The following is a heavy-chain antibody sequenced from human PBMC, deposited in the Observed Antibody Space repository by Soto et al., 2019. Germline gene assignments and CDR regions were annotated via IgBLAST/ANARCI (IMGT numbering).Heavy chain of an antibody. D-gene: IGHD6-19*01. V-gene: IGHV4-59*01. J-gene: IGHJ5*02. CDR1: GGSISSYY. Sequence: SETLSLTCTVSGGSISSYYWSWIRQPPGKGLEWIGYIYYSGSTNYNPSLKSRVTISVDTSKNQFSLKLSSVTAADTAVYYCARVKSSGWYGGYNWFDPWGQGTLVTVSS. CDR2: IYYSGST. CDR3: ARVKSSGWYGGYNWFDP.